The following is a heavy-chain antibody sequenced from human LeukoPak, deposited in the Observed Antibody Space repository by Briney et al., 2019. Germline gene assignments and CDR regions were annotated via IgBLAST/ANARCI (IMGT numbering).Heavy chain of an antibody. CDR1: GYTFSSHA. D-gene: IGHD3-10*01. CDR3: ALRGGQPDPFDY. V-gene: IGHV3-23*01. J-gene: IGHJ4*02. Sequence: PGGSLRLSCAASGYTFSSHAMSWFRQAPGKGLEWVSAIGTSGGSTYYADSVKGRFTISRDNSRNTLYLQMNSLRAEDTAIYYCALRGGQPDPFDYWGQGTLVTVSP. CDR2: IGTSGGST.